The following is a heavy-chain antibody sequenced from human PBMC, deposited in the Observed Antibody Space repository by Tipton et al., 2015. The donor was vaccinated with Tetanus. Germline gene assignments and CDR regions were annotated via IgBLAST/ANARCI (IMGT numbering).Heavy chain of an antibody. CDR1: GFTFKSYT. CDR2: ISGSRLTP. V-gene: IGHV3-23*01. J-gene: IGHJ6*04. D-gene: IGHD1-14*01. Sequence: PLRLSCAASGFTFKSYTMNWVRQAPGKGLEWVAAISGSRLTPYYADSVKGRFTISRDNSKNTLSLQLNSLRADDTAVYYCAKEALGVLNLWGKGTTVTVSS. CDR3: AKEALGVLNL.